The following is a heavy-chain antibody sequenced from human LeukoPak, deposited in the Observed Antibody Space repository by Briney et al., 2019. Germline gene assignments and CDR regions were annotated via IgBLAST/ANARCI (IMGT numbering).Heavy chain of an antibody. CDR2: DYYSGST. CDR3: ARVQGYCSSTSCPNWFDP. D-gene: IGHD2-2*01. CDR1: GGSISSSSLY. J-gene: IGHJ5*02. Sequence: SETLSLTCTVSGGSISSSSLYWDWIRQPPGKGLEWIGTDYYSGSTYYNPSLKSRVTISVDTSKNQFSLKLSSVTAADTAVYYCARVQGYCSSTSCPNWFDPWGQGTLVTVSS. V-gene: IGHV4-39*07.